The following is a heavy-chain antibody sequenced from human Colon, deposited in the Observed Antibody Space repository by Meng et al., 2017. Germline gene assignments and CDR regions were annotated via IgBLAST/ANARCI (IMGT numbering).Heavy chain of an antibody. V-gene: IGHV3-11*04. Sequence: QVQLVESWGGLVKPGGSLRLSCATSAFTFSDYYMSWIRQAPGKGLEWISYMSSDDSFIYYADSVKGRFTISTDNSKNTLYLQMNSLRIEDTAVYHCANRFVWGLGTLVTVSS. J-gene: IGHJ4*02. D-gene: IGHD3-3*01. CDR1: AFTFSDYY. CDR3: ANRFV. CDR2: MSSDDSFI.